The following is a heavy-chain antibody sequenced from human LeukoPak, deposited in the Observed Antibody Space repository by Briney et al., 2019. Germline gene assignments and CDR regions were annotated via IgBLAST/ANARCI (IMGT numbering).Heavy chain of an antibody. CDR2: INPSGGST. CDR3: ASQQLVWINWFDP. D-gene: IGHD6-13*01. CDR1: GYTFTSYY. J-gene: IGHJ5*02. Sequence: ASVKVSCKASGYTFTSYYMHWVRQAPGQGLEWMGIINPSGGSTSYAQKFQGRVTMTRDMSTSTVYMELSSLRSEDTAVYYCASQQLVWINWFDPWGQGTLVTVSS. V-gene: IGHV1-46*01.